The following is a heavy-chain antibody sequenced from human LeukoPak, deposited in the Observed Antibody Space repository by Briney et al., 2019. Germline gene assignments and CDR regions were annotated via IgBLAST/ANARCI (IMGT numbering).Heavy chain of an antibody. CDR3: AKDLYLLRVVPAAIPGY. Sequence: PGGSLRLSCAASGFTFSSYGMHWVRQAPGKGLEWVAFIRYDGSNKYYADSVKGRFTISRDNSKNTLYLQMNSLRAEDTAVYYCAKDLYLLRVVPAAIPGYWGQGTLVTVSS. V-gene: IGHV3-30*02. CDR2: IRYDGSNK. CDR1: GFTFSSYG. D-gene: IGHD2-2*02. J-gene: IGHJ4*02.